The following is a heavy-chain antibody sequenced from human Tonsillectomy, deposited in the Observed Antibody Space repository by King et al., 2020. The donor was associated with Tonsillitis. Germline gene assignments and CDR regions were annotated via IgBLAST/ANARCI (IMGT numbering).Heavy chain of an antibody. CDR1: GFTFSSFG. D-gene: IGHD3-10*01. Sequence: QVQLVESGGGVVQPGRSLRLSCAASGFTFSSFGMHWVRQAPGKGLKWVAVIWNDGSNKYYADSVKGRFTISRDNSKNTLYLQMNSLRAEDTAVYYCAREESSSRGLDYFDYWGQGTLVTVSS. J-gene: IGHJ4*02. CDR3: AREESSSRGLDYFDY. CDR2: IWNDGSNK. V-gene: IGHV3-33*08.